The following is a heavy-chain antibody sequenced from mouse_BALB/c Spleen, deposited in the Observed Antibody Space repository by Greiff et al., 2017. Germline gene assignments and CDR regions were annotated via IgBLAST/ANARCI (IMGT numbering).Heavy chain of an antibody. CDR3: ARESHLGFDY. CDR1: GFTFTDYY. D-gene: IGHD3-3*01. V-gene: IGHV7-3*02. J-gene: IGHJ2*01. CDR2: IRNKANGYTT. Sequence: EVQLVESGGGLVQPGGSLRLSCATYGFTFTDYYMSWVRQPPGKALEWLGFIRNKANGYTTEYSASVKGRFTISRDNSQSILYLQMNTLRAEDSATYYCARESHLGFDYWGQGTTLTVSS.